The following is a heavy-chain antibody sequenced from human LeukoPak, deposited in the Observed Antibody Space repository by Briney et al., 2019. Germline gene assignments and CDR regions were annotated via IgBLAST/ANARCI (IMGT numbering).Heavy chain of an antibody. CDR3: ARADIAVVPAILGGNWFAP. J-gene: IGHJ5*02. CDR2: INPNSGGT. CDR1: GYTFTGYY. V-gene: IGHV1-2*02. Sequence: ASVKVSCKASGYTFTGYYMHWVRQAPGQGLEWMGWINPNSGGTNYAQKFQGRVTMTRDTSISTAYMELSRLRSDDTAVYYCARADIAVVPAILGGNWFAPWGQGTLVTVSS. D-gene: IGHD2-2*01.